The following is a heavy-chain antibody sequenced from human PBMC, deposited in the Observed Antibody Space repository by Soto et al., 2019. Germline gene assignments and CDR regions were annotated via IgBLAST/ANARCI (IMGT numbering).Heavy chain of an antibody. J-gene: IGHJ6*02. Sequence: QITLKESGPTLVKPTQTLTLTCTFSGFSLSTTGVGVGWIRQPPGKALEWLALIYWADDKRYNPSLNSRLTIPKDNSKNQVVLAMTNMDPVDTATYYCVQSRCGGDCLQSDSSHSYYGLDVWGQGTTVTVSS. CDR1: GFSLSTTGVG. V-gene: IGHV2-5*02. CDR2: IYWADDK. CDR3: VQSRCGGDCLQSDSSHSYYGLDV. D-gene: IGHD2-21*02.